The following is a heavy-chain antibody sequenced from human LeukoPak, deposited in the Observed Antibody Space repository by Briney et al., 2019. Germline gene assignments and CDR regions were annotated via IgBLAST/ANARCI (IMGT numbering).Heavy chain of an antibody. CDR3: ARGEHYDSSGYYYNY. D-gene: IGHD3-22*01. CDR2: INHSGST. CDR1: GGSFSGYY. J-gene: IGHJ4*02. V-gene: IGHV4-34*01. Sequence: PSETLSLTCAVYGGSFSGYYWSWIRQPPGKGLEWIGEINHSGSTNYNPSLKSRVTISVDTSKNQFSLKLSSVTAADTAVYYCARGEHYDSSGYYYNYWGQGTLVTVSS.